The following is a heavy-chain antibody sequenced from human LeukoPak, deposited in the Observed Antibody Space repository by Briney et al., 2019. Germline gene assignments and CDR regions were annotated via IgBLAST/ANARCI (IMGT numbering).Heavy chain of an antibody. CDR1: GFTFSSYG. CDR2: IRYDGSNK. V-gene: IGHV3-30*02. D-gene: IGHD3-16*01. Sequence: GGSLRLSCAASGFTFSSYGMHWARQAPGKGLEWVAFIRYDGSNKYYADSVKGRFTISRDNSKNTLYLQMNSLRAEDTALYYCAKDKGGESYYFDYWGQGTLVTVSS. CDR3: AKDKGGESYYFDY. J-gene: IGHJ4*02.